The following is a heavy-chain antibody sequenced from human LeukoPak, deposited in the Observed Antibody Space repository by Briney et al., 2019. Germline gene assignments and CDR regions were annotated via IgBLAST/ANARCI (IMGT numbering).Heavy chain of an antibody. CDR3: ARMGLRAAAKTTYYSYYMDV. Sequence: SETLSLTCAVYGGSFSGYYWSWIRQPPGKGLEWMGEINHSGSTNYNPSLKSRVTISVDTSKNQFSLKLSSVTAADTAVYYCARMGLRAAAKTTYYSYYMDVWGKGTTVTVSS. CDR2: INHSGST. J-gene: IGHJ6*03. D-gene: IGHD2-2*01. CDR1: GGSFSGYY. V-gene: IGHV4-34*01.